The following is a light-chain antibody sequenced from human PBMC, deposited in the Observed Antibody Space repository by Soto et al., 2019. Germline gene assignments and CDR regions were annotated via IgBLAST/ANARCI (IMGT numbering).Light chain of an antibody. CDR1: SSDVGGYNY. Sequence: QSALTQPASVSGSPGQSITISCTGTSSDVGGYNYVSWYQQHPGKAPKLMIYEVSNRPSGVSNRFSGSKSGNTASLAISGLQAEDEAYYCCSSYTSSSPRVFGGGTKLTVL. J-gene: IGLJ3*02. CDR3: SSYTSSSPRV. V-gene: IGLV2-14*01. CDR2: EVS.